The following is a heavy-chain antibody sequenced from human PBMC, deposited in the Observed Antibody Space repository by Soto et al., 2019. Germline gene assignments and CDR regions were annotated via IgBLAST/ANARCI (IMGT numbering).Heavy chain of an antibody. Sequence: SETLSLTCAVYGGSFSGYYWSWVRQHPGKGLEWIGYIYYSGSTYSNPSLKSRVTISVDTSKNQFSLKLSSVTAADTAVYYCAREYSSGWYVAFDIWGQGTMVTVSS. CDR2: IYYSGST. D-gene: IGHD6-19*01. V-gene: IGHV4-31*11. CDR3: AREYSSGWYVAFDI. J-gene: IGHJ3*02. CDR1: GGSFSGYY.